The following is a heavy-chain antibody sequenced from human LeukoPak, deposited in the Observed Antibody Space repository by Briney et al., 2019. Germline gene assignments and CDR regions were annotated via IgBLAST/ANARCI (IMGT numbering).Heavy chain of an antibody. CDR2: ISAYNGNT. CDR1: GYTFTRYG. V-gene: IGHV1-18*01. CDR3: ARDHCSSTSCYYTYGERSNWFDP. J-gene: IGHJ5*02. D-gene: IGHD2-2*01. Sequence: SVKVSCKASGYTFTRYGISWVRQAPGQGLEWMGWISAYNGNTNYAQKLQGRVTMTTDTSTSTAYMELRSLRSDDTAVYYCARDHCSSTSCYYTYGERSNWFDPWGQGTLVTVSS.